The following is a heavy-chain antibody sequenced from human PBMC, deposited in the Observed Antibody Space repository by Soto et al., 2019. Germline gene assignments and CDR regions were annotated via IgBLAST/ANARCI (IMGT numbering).Heavy chain of an antibody. D-gene: IGHD1-1*01. Sequence: EESMTISCKVSGYTFNAYWIGWVRQLPGKGLECMGIIYPGDFYTRYSPSFQGQVAISVDKSINTAYLQWNSLKASDTAMYYCARTSWKLLDPYYFDYWGQGTLVTVSS. J-gene: IGHJ4*02. CDR1: GYTFNAYW. CDR2: IYPGDFYT. V-gene: IGHV5-51*01. CDR3: ARTSWKLLDPYYFDY.